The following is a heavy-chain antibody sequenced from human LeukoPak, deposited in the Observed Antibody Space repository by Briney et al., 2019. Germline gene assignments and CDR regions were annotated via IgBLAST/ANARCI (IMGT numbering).Heavy chain of an antibody. CDR3: ARDREGQQLSGGFDY. CDR2: IYYSGST. Sequence: SETLSLTCTVSGGSISSSSYYWGWIRQPPGKGLEWIGSIYYSGSTYYNPSLKSRVTISVDTSKNQFSLKLSSVTAADTAVYYCARDREGQQLSGGFDYWGQGTLVTVSS. CDR1: GGSISSSSYY. D-gene: IGHD6-13*01. J-gene: IGHJ4*02. V-gene: IGHV4-39*07.